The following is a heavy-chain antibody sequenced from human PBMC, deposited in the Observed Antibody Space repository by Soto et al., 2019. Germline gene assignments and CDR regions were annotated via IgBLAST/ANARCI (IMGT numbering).Heavy chain of an antibody. J-gene: IGHJ4*02. D-gene: IGHD5-12*01. CDR1: GFTFSSYG. CDR2: IWYDGSNK. CDR3: AKSGDIWPLNY. V-gene: IGHV3-33*06. Sequence: QVQLVESGGGVVQPGRSLRLSCAASGFTFSSYGMHWVRQAAGKGLEWVAVIWYDGSNKYYADSVKGRFTISRDNSKNTLYLQMNGLRAGDTAVYYCAKSGDIWPLNYWGQGTLVTVSS.